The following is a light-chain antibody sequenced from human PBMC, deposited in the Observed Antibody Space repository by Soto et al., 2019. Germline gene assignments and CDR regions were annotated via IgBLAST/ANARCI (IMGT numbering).Light chain of an antibody. J-gene: IGKJ1*01. CDR3: QQYNSNTWT. CDR1: QGISSR. CDR2: DAS. Sequence: DIQMPKSPSTLSAPVGDKVTIPCLDRQGISSRWARYQQKSGKAPMRLIYDASSLESGVPSRFSGSGSGTEFTLTISSLQPEDFATYYCQQYNSNTWTFGQGTKVDI. V-gene: IGKV1-5*01.